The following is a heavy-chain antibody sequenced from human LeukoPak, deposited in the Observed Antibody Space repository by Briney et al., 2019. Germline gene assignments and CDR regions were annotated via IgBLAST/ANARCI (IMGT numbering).Heavy chain of an antibody. D-gene: IGHD2-2*01. V-gene: IGHV1-69*01. CDR1: GGTFSSYA. CDR2: IIPIFGTA. Sequence: ASVKVSCKASGGTFSSYAISWVRQAPGQGLEWMGGIIPIFGTANYAQKFQGRVTITADESTSTAYMELSSLRSEDTAVYHCARDTGPYCSSTSCYALDYWGQGTLVTVSS. CDR3: ARDTGPYCSSTSCYALDY. J-gene: IGHJ4*02.